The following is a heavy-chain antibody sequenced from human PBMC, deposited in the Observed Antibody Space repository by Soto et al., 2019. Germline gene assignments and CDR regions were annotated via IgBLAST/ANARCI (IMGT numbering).Heavy chain of an antibody. Sequence: QVQLVESGGGVVRPGRSLRLACEASGFSFSTYGMHWVRQAPGKGLQWVAVIWYDGTNTYYADSVKGRFTISRDNSKETLYLEMNNLRAEDTAMYYRARVEGPLIHSDHYYY. CDR3: ARVEGPLIHSDHYYY. CDR2: IWYDGTNT. J-gene: IGHJ6*01. CDR1: GFSFSTYG. D-gene: IGHD5-18*01. V-gene: IGHV3-33*01.